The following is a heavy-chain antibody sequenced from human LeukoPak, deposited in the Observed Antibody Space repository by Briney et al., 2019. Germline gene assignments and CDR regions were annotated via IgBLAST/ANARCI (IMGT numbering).Heavy chain of an antibody. D-gene: IGHD3/OR15-3a*01. CDR1: GGSISSYY. V-gene: IGHV4-59*01. Sequence: SETLSLTCTVSGGSISSYYWSWIRQPPGKGLEWIGYIYYSGSTNYNPSLKSRVTISVDTSKNRFSLKLSSVTAADTAVYYCARDGPPSDYYYMDVWGKGTTVTVSS. CDR2: IYYSGST. CDR3: ARDGPPSDYYYMDV. J-gene: IGHJ6*03.